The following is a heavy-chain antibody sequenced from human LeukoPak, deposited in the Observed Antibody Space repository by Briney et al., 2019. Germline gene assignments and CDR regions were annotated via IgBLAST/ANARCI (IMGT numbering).Heavy chain of an antibody. D-gene: IGHD1-7*01. Sequence: GGSLRLSCAASGFTFSNYWVSWVRQAPGKRLQWVANINQDGSEKHYVDSVRGRFTISRDNAKNSLYLQMNSLRAEDTAVYYCASNWNYIRGYGMDVWGRGTTVTVSS. V-gene: IGHV3-7*01. CDR1: GFTFSNYW. J-gene: IGHJ6*02. CDR2: INQDGSEK. CDR3: ASNWNYIRGYGMDV.